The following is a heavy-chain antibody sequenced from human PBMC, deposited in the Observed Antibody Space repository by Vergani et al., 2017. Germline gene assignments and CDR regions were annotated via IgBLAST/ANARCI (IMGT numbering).Heavy chain of an antibody. Sequence: QVQLVQSGAEVKKPGSSVKVSCKASGGTFSSYAISWVRQAPGQGLEWMGGIIPIFGTANYAQKFQGRVTITADESTSTAYMGLSSLRSEDTAVYYCARPRGPEDGYYLAYWGQGTLVTVSS. D-gene: IGHD3-22*01. V-gene: IGHV1-69*01. J-gene: IGHJ4*02. CDR1: GGTFSSYA. CDR2: IIPIFGTA. CDR3: ARPRGPEDGYYLAY.